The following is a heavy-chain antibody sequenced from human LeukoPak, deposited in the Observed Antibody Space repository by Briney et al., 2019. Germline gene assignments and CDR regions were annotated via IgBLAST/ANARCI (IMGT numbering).Heavy chain of an antibody. CDR3: ARLGAAAEYYYYMDV. Sequence: AESLKISSKSAGYSSISYWICSGRQMPAKNLEWRGIIYPRDSDTRYSPSFQGHVTISADKSITTAYLQWSTLKASDTAKYYCARLGAAAEYYYYMDVWGQGTPVTVSS. J-gene: IGHJ6*03. CDR2: IYPRDSDT. CDR1: GYSSISYW. V-gene: IGHV5-51*01. D-gene: IGHD6-13*01.